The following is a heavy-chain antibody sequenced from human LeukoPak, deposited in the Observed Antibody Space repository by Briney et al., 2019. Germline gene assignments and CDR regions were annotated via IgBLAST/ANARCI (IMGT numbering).Heavy chain of an antibody. CDR1: GFTLSSYW. CDR2: INSDGSST. CDR3: ARGSQRGAAANYYGMDV. J-gene: IGHJ6*02. Sequence: GGSLRLSCAASGFTLSSYWMHWVRHAPGKGLVWVSRINSDGSSTTYADSVKGRFTISRDNAKNTLYLQMNSLRAEDTAVYHCARGSQRGAAANYYGMDVWGQGTTVTVSS. D-gene: IGHD2-2*01. V-gene: IGHV3-74*01.